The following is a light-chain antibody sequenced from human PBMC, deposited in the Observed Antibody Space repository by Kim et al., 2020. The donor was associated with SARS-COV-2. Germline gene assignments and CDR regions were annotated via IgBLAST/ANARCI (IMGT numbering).Light chain of an antibody. CDR1: QGISNY. Sequence: ASVGDRVTITCRASQGISNYLVWYQQKPGNVPKLLIYAASTLESGVPSRFSGSGSGTDFTLTISSLQPEDVATYYCQNYNSAPLTFGGGTKVDIK. V-gene: IGKV1-27*01. J-gene: IGKJ4*01. CDR3: QNYNSAPLT. CDR2: AAS.